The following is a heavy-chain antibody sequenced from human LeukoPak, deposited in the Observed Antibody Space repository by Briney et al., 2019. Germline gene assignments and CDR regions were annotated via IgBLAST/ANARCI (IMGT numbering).Heavy chain of an antibody. CDR1: GYTFTSYV. J-gene: IGHJ4*02. CDR2: ISAYNGNT. D-gene: IGHD3-3*01. V-gene: IGHV1-18*01. Sequence: GASVKVSCKASGYTFTSYVITWVRQAPGQGLEWMGWISAYNGNTNYAQKLQGRVTMTTDTSTSTAYMELRSLRSGDTAVYYCARMDRGEALDYWGQGTLVTVSS. CDR3: ARMDRGEALDY.